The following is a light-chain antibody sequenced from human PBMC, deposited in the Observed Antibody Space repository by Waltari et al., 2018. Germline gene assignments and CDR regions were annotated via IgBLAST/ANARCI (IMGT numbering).Light chain of an antibody. J-gene: IGLJ1*01. CDR3: SSYAGSNNYV. V-gene: IGLV2-8*01. CDR1: SSDIGGYND. Sequence: QSALTQPPSASGSPGQSVTIPCTGTSSDIGGYNDVSWYHQHPGKAPKLMIYEDNKRPSGVPERFSASKSRHTASLAVSGLQAEDEADYYCSSYAGSNNYVFGTGTKVTVL. CDR2: EDN.